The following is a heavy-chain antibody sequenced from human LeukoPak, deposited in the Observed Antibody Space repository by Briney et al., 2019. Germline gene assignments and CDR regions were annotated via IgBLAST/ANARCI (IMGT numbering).Heavy chain of an antibody. D-gene: IGHD3-10*01. CDR2: ISSNGGST. CDR1: GFTFSSYA. CDR3: AMVRGDGSYDY. J-gene: IGHJ4*02. V-gene: IGHV3-64D*06. Sequence: GGSLRLSCSASGFTFSSYAMHWVRQAPGKGLEYVSAISSNGGSTYYADSVKGRFTISRDNSKNTLYPQMSSLRAEDTAVYYCAMVRGDGSYDYWGQGTLVTVSS.